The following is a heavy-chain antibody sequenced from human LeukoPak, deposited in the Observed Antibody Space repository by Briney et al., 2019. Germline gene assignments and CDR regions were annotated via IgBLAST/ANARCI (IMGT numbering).Heavy chain of an antibody. CDR2: FDPEDGET. CDR3: ATDISIAAAGTAFDY. Sequence: GASVKVSCKVSGYTLTELSMHWVRQAPGKGLEWMGGFDPEDGETTYAQKFQGRVTMTEDTSTDTAYMELSSLRSEDTAVYYCATDISIAAAGTAFDYWGQGTLVTVSS. J-gene: IGHJ4*02. CDR1: GYTLTELS. V-gene: IGHV1-24*01. D-gene: IGHD6-13*01.